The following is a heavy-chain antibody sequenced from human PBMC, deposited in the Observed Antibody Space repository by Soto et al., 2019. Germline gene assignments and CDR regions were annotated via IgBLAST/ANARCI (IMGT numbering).Heavy chain of an antibody. CDR2: INDSGDI. J-gene: IGHJ6*03. CDR3: ARGLILWFGELSRRGGYYYYMDV. Sequence: QVQLQQWGAGLLKPSETLSLTCAVYGGSFSGYQWSWIRQTPGKGLAWIGGINDSGDINYNPSRKSRVTVLVDSPKKQISLRLSFVTAADTAVYYCARGLILWFGELSRRGGYYYYMDVWGKGTTVIVSS. V-gene: IGHV4-34*01. CDR1: GGSFSGYQ. D-gene: IGHD3-10*01.